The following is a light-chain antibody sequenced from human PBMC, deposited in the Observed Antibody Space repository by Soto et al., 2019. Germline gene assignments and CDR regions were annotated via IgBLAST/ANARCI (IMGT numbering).Light chain of an antibody. J-gene: IGKJ5*01. V-gene: IGKV3-11*01. Sequence: EIVLTQSPATLSLSPGERATLSCRASQSVSSYLAWYQQKPGQAPRLLIYDASNRATGIPARFSGSGSGADFTLTISSLAPEDFAVYYCQHRSNWPITFGQGSRLEIK. CDR2: DAS. CDR3: QHRSNWPIT. CDR1: QSVSSY.